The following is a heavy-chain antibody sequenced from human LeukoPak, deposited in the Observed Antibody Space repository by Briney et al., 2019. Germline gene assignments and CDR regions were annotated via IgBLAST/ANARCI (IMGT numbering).Heavy chain of an antibody. J-gene: IGHJ4*02. CDR3: AKDHSSGWYGWYFDY. D-gene: IGHD6-19*01. V-gene: IGHV3-9*03. CDR1: GFTFSSYE. CDR2: ISWNSDSV. Sequence: GGSLRLSCAASGFTFSSYEMHWVRQAPGKGLEWVSGISWNSDSVGYADSVKGRFTISRDNAKNSLYLQMNSLRAEDMALYYCAKDHSSGWYGWYFDYWGQGTQVTVSS.